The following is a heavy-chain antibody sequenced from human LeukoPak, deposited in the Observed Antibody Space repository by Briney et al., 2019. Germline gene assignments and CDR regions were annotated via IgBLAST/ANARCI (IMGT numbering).Heavy chain of an antibody. D-gene: IGHD5-18*01. Sequence: ASVKVSCKTSGYTFITRYLHWVRQAPGQGLEWMGWINPNSGGTNYAQKFQGRVTMTRDTSISTAYMELSRLRSDDTAVYYCARDLDTAMVTDPWGQGTLVTVSS. CDR2: INPNSGGT. CDR3: ARDLDTAMVTDP. J-gene: IGHJ5*02. CDR1: GYTFITRY. V-gene: IGHV1-2*02.